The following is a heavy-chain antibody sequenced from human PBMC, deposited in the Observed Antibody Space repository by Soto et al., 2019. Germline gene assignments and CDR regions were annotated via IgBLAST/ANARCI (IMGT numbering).Heavy chain of an antibody. Sequence: PGGSLRLSCAASGFSFNLHEMKWVRQAPGKGLEWISYIGTSGSTKYYADSVQGRFTISRDNTKNSVYLEMNSLRGDDTGIYYCARAGGSRAFDWPYFASWGQRTPVTVSS. V-gene: IGHV3-48*03. D-gene: IGHD3-9*01. CDR2: IGTSGSTK. J-gene: IGHJ4*02. CDR3: ARAGGSRAFDWPYFAS. CDR1: GFSFNLHE.